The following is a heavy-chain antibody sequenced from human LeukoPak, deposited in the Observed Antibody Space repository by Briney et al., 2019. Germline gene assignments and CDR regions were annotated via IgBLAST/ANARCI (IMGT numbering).Heavy chain of an antibody. CDR2: INYSGST. J-gene: IGHJ4*02. CDR1: GGSFSGYY. V-gene: IGHV4-34*01. Sequence: SETLSLTCAAYGGSFSGYYWSWIRQPPGKGLEWIGEINYSGSTNYNPSLKSRVTISVDTSKNQFSLKLSSVTAADTAVYYCARAPLYYFDYWGQGTLVTVSS. CDR3: ARAPLYYFDY.